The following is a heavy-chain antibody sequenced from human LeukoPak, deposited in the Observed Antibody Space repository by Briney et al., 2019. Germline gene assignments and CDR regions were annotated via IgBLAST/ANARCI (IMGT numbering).Heavy chain of an antibody. Sequence: SETQSLTCTVSGGSISSSSYYWGWLRQPPGKGLEWIGSIYYSGSTYYNPSLKSRVTVSVDTSKNQFSLKLSSVTAADTAVYYCTRSAYSGYDLYYFDYWGQGTLVTVSS. CDR1: GGSISSSSYY. V-gene: IGHV4-39*07. D-gene: IGHD5-12*01. J-gene: IGHJ4*02. CDR2: IYYSGST. CDR3: TRSAYSGYDLYYFDY.